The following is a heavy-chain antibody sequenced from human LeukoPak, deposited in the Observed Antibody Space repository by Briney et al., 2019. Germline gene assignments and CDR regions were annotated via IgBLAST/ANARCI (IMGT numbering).Heavy chain of an antibody. CDR1: GDSITSYY. CDR2: THYTGST. Sequence: SETLSLTCSVSGDSITSYYWNWIRQPPGEGRGWIGYTHYTGSTTYNPSLMRRVTTSVDTSKNQFSLNLSFVTAADTAVYYCATWGARLNAFDIWGQGTMVTVSS. J-gene: IGHJ3*02. D-gene: IGHD1-26*01. CDR3: ATWGARLNAFDI. V-gene: IGHV4-59*08.